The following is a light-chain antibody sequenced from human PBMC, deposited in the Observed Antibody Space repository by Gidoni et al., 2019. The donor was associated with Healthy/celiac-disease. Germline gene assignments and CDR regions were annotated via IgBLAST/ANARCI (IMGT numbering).Light chain of an antibody. CDR2: EVS. V-gene: IGLV2-18*02. CDR3: SSYTSSSTVV. Sequence: SALTHPPSVSGSPGQSVTISCTGTSSDVGSYNRVSWYQQPPGTAPKLMIYEVSNRPSGVPDRFSGSKSGNTASLTISGLQAEDEADYYCSSYTSSSTVVFGGGTKLTVL. J-gene: IGLJ2*01. CDR1: SSDVGSYNR.